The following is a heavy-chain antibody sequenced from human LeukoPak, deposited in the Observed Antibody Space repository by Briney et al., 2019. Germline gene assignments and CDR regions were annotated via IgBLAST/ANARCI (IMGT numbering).Heavy chain of an antibody. CDR2: ISGSGSTI. CDR3: ARYFHTRASGRGPY. J-gene: IGHJ4*02. V-gene: IGHV3-48*04. Sequence: GGSLRLSCAASGFTFSSYAMSWVRQAPGKGLEWVSAISGSGSTIYYADSVKGRFTISRDNAKNSLYLQMNSLRAEDTAVYYCARYFHTRASGRGPYWGQGTLVTVSS. CDR1: GFTFSSYA. D-gene: IGHD1-26*01.